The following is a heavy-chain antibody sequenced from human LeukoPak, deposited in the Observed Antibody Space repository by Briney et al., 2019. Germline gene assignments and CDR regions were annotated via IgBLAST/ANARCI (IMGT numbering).Heavy chain of an antibody. D-gene: IGHD6-13*01. CDR1: GFTFSSYS. CDR3: ARDHLPDKYSSSPPAVGMDV. V-gene: IGHV3-21*01. J-gene: IGHJ6*02. Sequence: GGSLRLSCAASGFTFSSYSMNWVRQAPGKGLEWVSSISSSSSYIYYADSVKGRFTISRDNAKNSLYLQMNSLRAEDTAVYYCARDHLPDKYSSSPPAVGMDVWGQGTTVTVSS. CDR2: ISSSSSYI.